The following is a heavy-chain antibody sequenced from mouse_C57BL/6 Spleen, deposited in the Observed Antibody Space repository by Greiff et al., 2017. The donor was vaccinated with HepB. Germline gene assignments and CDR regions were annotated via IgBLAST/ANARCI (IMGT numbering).Heavy chain of an antibody. D-gene: IGHD1-1*01. CDR2: ISNGGGST. V-gene: IGHV5-12*01. CDR1: GFTFSDYY. CDR3: ARCPHYYGSSYAMDY. J-gene: IGHJ4*01. Sequence: DVQLVESGGGLVQPGGSLKLSCAASGFTFSDYYMYWVRQTPEKRLEWVAYISNGGGSTYYPDTVKGRFTISRDNAKNTLYLQMSRLKSEDTAMYYCARCPHYYGSSYAMDYWGQGTSVTVSS.